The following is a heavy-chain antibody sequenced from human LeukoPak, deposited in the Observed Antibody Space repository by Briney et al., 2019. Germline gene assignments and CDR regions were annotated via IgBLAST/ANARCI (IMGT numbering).Heavy chain of an antibody. Sequence: GESLKISCKGSGYSFTSYWVGWVRQMPGKGLDWMGIIYPCDSDTRYSPSFQGQVTISADKSISTSYLQWSSLKASDTAMYYCARPPAYSGSYYSDYWGQGPLVTVSS. CDR1: GYSFTSYW. J-gene: IGHJ4*02. V-gene: IGHV5-51*01. CDR3: ARPPAYSGSYYSDY. D-gene: IGHD1-26*01. CDR2: IYPCDSDT.